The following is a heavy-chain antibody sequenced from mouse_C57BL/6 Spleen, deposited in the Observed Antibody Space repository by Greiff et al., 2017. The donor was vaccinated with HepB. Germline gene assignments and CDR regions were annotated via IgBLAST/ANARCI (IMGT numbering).Heavy chain of an antibody. CDR1: GFTFSSYG. J-gene: IGHJ2*01. D-gene: IGHD1-1*01. CDR3: ARHYYGSSQYFDY. Sequence: EVHLVESGGDLVKPGGSLKLSCAASGFTFSSYGMSWVRQTPDKRLEWVATISSGGSYTYYPDSVKGRFTISRDNAKNTLYLQMSSLKSEDTAMYYCARHYYGSSQYFDYWGQGTTLTVSS. V-gene: IGHV5-6*01. CDR2: ISSGGSYT.